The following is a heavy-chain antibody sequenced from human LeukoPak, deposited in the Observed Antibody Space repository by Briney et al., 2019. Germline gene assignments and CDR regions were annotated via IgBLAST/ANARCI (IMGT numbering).Heavy chain of an antibody. CDR2: IGPTGSDR. V-gene: IGHV3-21*06. CDR3: ATETNGRHFDY. CDR1: GFTFSRYW. Sequence: GGSLRLSCAASGFTFSRYWMSWVRQAPGKGLEWVASIGPTGSDRYHADSIKGRFTISRDNANNFLYLQMNSLRAEDTAVYYCATETNGRHFDYWGQGTRLTVSS. J-gene: IGHJ4*02. D-gene: IGHD1-14*01.